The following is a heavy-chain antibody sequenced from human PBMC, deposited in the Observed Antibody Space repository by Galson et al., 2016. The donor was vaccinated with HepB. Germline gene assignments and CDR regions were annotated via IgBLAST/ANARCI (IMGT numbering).Heavy chain of an antibody. V-gene: IGHV3-53*01. D-gene: IGHD2/OR15-2a*01. J-gene: IGHJ4*02. CDR3: SRHRHRLSQNTVIGL. CDR2: IYSNGDT. CDR1: GFTVSNNY. Sequence: SLRLSCAASGFTVSNNYMKWVRQAPGKGLEWVSLIYSNGDTRYADSVKGRFTISRDNFKNTVYLHMNNLRAEDTAMYYCSRHRHRLSQNTVIGLWGQGTLVTVSS.